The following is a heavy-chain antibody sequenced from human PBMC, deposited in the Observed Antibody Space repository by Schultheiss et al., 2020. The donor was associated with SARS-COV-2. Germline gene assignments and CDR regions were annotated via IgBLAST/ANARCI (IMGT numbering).Heavy chain of an antibody. CDR3: ARIPLSLWFGEFPPGFDP. D-gene: IGHD3-10*01. J-gene: IGHJ5*02. CDR1: GFSLSTRGVG. V-gene: IGHV2-26*01. CDR2: IFSNDEK. Sequence: SGPTLVKPTQTLTLTCTFSGFSLSTRGVGVGWIRQPPGKALEWLAHIFSNDEKSYSTSLKSRLTISKDTSKSQVVLTMTNMDPVDTATYYCARIPLSLWFGEFPPGFDPWGQGTLVTVSS.